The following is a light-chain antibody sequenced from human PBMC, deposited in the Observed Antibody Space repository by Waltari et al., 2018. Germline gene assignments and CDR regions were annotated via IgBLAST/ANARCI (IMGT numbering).Light chain of an antibody. J-gene: IGLJ3*02. V-gene: IGLV10-54*04. CDR1: SHNVGNEG. CDR3: SAWDTSLNMWV. Sequence: QAGLTQPPSVSTDLGQTATLTCTGTSHNVGNEGAAWLRPHQGPPPKLLSYRSKDRPSRISERFAASTSANTTSLTITGLQPEDETDYYCSAWDTSLNMWVFGGGTKLTVL. CDR2: RSK.